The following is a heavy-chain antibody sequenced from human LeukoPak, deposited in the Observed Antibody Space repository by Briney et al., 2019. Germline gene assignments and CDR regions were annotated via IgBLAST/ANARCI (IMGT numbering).Heavy chain of an antibody. J-gene: IGHJ4*02. CDR2: IASKTDGGAT. CDR3: TTGMRGD. CDR1: GLTVTNAW. Sequence: AGGSLRLSCSASGLTVTNAWMNWVRQAPGEGLDWVGRIASKTDGGATDYAAPVKGRFTISRDDSKNTLNLQMNSLKTEDTAVYYCTTGMRGDWGQGTLVTVSS. V-gene: IGHV3-15*07. D-gene: IGHD3-10*01.